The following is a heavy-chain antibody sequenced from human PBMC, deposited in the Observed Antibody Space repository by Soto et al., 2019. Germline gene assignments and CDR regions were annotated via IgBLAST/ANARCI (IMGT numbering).Heavy chain of an antibody. CDR3: ARERPDGSMLDP. V-gene: IGHV4-39*07. Sequence: SETLSLTCTVSGGSIGGSTYYWGWIRQPPGKGLEWIGSIYYSGNTYYNPSLKSRVTISVDTSNNQFSLKLTSVTAADTAVYYCARERPDGSMLDPWGQGTLVTVSS. CDR1: GGSIGGSTYY. J-gene: IGHJ5*02. D-gene: IGHD2-8*01. CDR2: IYYSGNT.